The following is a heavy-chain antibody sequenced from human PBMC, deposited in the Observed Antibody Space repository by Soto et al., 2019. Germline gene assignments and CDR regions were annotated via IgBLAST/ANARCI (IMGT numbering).Heavy chain of an antibody. CDR2: IDWDDDK. Sequence: GSGPTGEPTQTLTLTCTFSGFSLSTSGMCVSWIRQPPGKALEWLALIDWDDDKYYSTSLKTRLTISKDTSKNQVVLTMTNMDPVDTATYYCARIPRYCSSTSCSLDAFDIWGQGTMVTVSS. D-gene: IGHD2-2*01. J-gene: IGHJ3*02. CDR1: GFSLSTSGMC. CDR3: ARIPRYCSSTSCSLDAFDI. V-gene: IGHV2-70*01.